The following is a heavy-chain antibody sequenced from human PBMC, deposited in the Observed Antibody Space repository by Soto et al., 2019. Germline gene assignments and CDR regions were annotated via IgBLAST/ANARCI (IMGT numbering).Heavy chain of an antibody. J-gene: IGHJ4*02. V-gene: IGHV4-30-2*01. CDR3: ARAEGGIFDY. CDR2: IYHGVST. CDR1: GGSISSGGYS. Sequence: QLQLQESGSGLVKPSQTLSLTCAVSGGSISSGGYSWSWIRQPPGKGLEWIGYIYHGVSTYYNPSLKSRVTISVDRSKNQFSLKLSSVTGADTAVYYCARAEGGIFDYWGQGTLVTVSS.